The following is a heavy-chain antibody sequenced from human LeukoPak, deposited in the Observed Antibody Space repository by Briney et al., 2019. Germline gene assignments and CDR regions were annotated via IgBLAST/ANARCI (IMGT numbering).Heavy chain of an antibody. J-gene: IGHJ6*04. V-gene: IGHV1-69*13. D-gene: IGHD3-22*01. CDR3: ATEDIVVIPGYYYYYGMDV. CDR2: IIPIFGTA. Sequence: ASVKVSCKASGGTLSSYAISWVRQAPGQGLEWMGGIIPIFGTANYAQKFQGRVTITADESTSTAYMELSSLRSEDTAVYYCATEDIVVIPGYYYYYGMDVWGKGTTVTVSS. CDR1: GGTLSSYA.